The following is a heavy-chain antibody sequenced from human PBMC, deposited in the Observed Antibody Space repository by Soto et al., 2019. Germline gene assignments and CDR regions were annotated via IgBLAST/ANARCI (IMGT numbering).Heavy chain of an antibody. CDR3: ARHGPRVYYDNSDYYYYGMDV. D-gene: IGHD3-22*01. V-gene: IGHV5-51*07. CDR2: IYPGDSDT. Sequence: GESLKISCKGSGYSFTIYWSGWVHQMPGKGLEWMGIIYPGDSDTIYSPSSQRQVTISADKPISTAYLQWSSLKASDTAMYYCARHGPRVYYDNSDYYYYGMDVWGQGTTVTVSS. J-gene: IGHJ6*02. CDR1: GYSFTIYW.